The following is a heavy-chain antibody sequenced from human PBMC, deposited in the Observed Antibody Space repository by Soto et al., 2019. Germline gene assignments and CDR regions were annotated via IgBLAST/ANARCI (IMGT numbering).Heavy chain of an antibody. CDR2: ISYDGSNK. CDR1: GFTFSSYG. Sequence: PGGSLRLSCAASGFTFSSYGMHWVRQAPGKGLEWVAVISYDGSNKYYADSVKGRFTISRDNSKNMLYLQMNSLRAEDTAVYYCAKGVGSILWWWTGMDVWGQGTTVTVSS. J-gene: IGHJ6*02. V-gene: IGHV3-30*18. D-gene: IGHD2-21*01. CDR3: AKGVGSILWWWTGMDV.